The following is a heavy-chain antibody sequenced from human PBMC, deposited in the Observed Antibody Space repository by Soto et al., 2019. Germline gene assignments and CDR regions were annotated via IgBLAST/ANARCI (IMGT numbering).Heavy chain of an antibody. Sequence: SETLSLTCTVSGGSISSGDYYWSWIRQPPGKGLEWIGYIYYSGSTYYNPSLKSRVTISVDTSKNQFSLKLSSVTAADTAVYYCARQRRYCSSTSCYYYYYGMDVWGQGTTVTVSS. J-gene: IGHJ6*02. V-gene: IGHV4-30-4*01. CDR2: IYYSGST. CDR1: GGSISSGDYY. CDR3: ARQRRYCSSTSCYYYYYGMDV. D-gene: IGHD2-2*01.